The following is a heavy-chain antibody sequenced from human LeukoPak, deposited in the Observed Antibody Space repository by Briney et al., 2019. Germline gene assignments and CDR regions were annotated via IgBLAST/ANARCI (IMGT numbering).Heavy chain of an antibody. CDR2: ISAYNGDT. CDR3: ARDLIAARPGWFDP. CDR1: GYAFTTYG. J-gene: IGHJ5*02. V-gene: IGHV1-18*01. Sequence: ASVKVSCKASGYAFTTYGINWVRQAPGQGLEWMGWISAYNGDTNYAQNVQGRVTMSTDTSTSTAYMELRSLRSDDTAAYYCARDLIAARPGWFDPWGQGTLVTVSS. D-gene: IGHD6-6*01.